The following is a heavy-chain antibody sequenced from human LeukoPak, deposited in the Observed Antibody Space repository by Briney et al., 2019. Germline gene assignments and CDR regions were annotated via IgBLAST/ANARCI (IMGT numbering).Heavy chain of an antibody. Sequence: ASVKVSCKDSGYTFTGYYMHWVRQAPGQGLEWMGWINPNSGGTNYAQKFQGWVTMTRDTSISTAYMELSRLRSDDTAVYYCARDHGSGSYYSNFDYWGQGTLVTVSS. V-gene: IGHV1-2*04. CDR2: INPNSGGT. CDR3: ARDHGSGSYYSNFDY. D-gene: IGHD3-10*01. J-gene: IGHJ4*02. CDR1: GYTFTGYY.